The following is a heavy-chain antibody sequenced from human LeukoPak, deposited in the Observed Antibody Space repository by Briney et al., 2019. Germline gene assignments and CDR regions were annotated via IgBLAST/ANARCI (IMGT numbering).Heavy chain of an antibody. V-gene: IGHV3-21*04. CDR2: ISPSSDYI. CDR1: GFTFSSYT. D-gene: IGHD3-22*01. CDR3: AKRDYYYDSFGPEDY. J-gene: IGHJ4*02. Sequence: GGSLRLSCAASGFTFSSYTMNWVRQAPGKGLEWVSSISPSSDYIYYADSVKGRFTISRDNSKNTLYLQMNSLRAEDTAVYYCAKRDYYYDSFGPEDYWGQGTLVTVSS.